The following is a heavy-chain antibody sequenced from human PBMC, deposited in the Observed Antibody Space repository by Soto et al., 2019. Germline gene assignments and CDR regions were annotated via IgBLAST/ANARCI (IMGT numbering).Heavy chain of an antibody. CDR2: IYWDDDQ. Sequence: QITLKESGPTLVKPTQTLTLTCTASGFSLSGDGVCVGWFRQPPGQALEWLALIYWDDDQRYSPSLKTRLTITKDTSKNQVVLTMTNMDPLDTATYYCAHAYGGTSWPNDAFDIWGQGTVVTVSS. J-gene: IGHJ3*02. D-gene: IGHD2-21*01. CDR1: GFSLSGDGVC. V-gene: IGHV2-5*02. CDR3: AHAYGGTSWPNDAFDI.